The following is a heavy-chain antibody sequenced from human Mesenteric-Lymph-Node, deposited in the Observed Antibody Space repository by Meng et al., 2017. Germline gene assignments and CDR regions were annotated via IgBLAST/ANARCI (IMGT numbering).Heavy chain of an antibody. D-gene: IGHD3-16*01. J-gene: IGHJ1*01. CDR2: ISGTDGST. V-gene: IGHV3-23*01. CDR3: AKDPFWAGEYFQH. Sequence: GESLKISCAASGFTFGSYAMSWVRQAPGQGLAWVSAISGTDGSTYYADSVKGRFTISRDNSKNTLYLQMNSLRAEDTAVYYCAKDPFWAGEYFQHWGQGTLVTVSS. CDR1: GFTFGSYA.